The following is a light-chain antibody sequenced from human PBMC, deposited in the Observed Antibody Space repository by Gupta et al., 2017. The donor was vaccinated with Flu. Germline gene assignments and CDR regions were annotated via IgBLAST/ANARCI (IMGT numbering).Light chain of an antibody. V-gene: IGKV3-11*01. CDR3: QQRSNWPRT. CDR2: DAS. Sequence: ETVLTQSPFTLSLSPGERATLSCRASQSINSFLSWYQHKPGQAPRLLIFDASNRATGVPARFSGSGSGADFTLTISSLEPEDFAVYYCQQRSNWPRTFGQGTKVEIK. J-gene: IGKJ1*01. CDR1: QSINSF.